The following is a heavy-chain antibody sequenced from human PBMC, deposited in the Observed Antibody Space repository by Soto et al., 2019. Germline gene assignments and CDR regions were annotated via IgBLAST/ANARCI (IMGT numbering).Heavy chain of an antibody. D-gene: IGHD6-19*01. CDR3: ARDPDSSGWYDY. J-gene: IGHJ4*02. CDR1: GGSFSGYY. V-gene: IGHV4-34*01. Sequence: SETLSLTCAVYGGSFSGYYWSWIRQPPGKGLEWIGEINHSGSTNYNPSLKSRVTISVDTSKNQFSLKLSSVTAADTAVYYCARDPDSSGWYDYWGQGTLVTVSS. CDR2: INHSGST.